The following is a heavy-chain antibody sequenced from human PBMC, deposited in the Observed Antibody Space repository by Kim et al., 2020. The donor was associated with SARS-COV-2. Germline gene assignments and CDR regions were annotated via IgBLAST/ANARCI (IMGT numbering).Heavy chain of an antibody. V-gene: IGHV3-15*01. Sequence: DYAAPVKGRFTISRDDSKNTLYLQMNSLKTEDTAVYYCTTEHDSGYYVDYWGQGTLVTVSS. D-gene: IGHD3-22*01. CDR3: TTEHDSGYYVDY. J-gene: IGHJ4*02.